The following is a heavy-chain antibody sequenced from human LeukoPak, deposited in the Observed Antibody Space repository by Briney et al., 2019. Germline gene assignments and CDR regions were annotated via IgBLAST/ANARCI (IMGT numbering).Heavy chain of an antibody. V-gene: IGHV3-23*01. J-gene: IGHJ4*02. D-gene: IGHD7-27*01. CDR3: VRDPNWPRSDS. CDR2: IGASDGGT. Sequence: GGSLRLSCAASGFTFSTYAMTWVRQAPGKGLEWVSGIGASDGGTDYADSVKGRFTISRDNSRNTLYLQMDSLRAADTAIYYCVRDPNWPRSDSWGQGTMVSVSS. CDR1: GFTFSTYA.